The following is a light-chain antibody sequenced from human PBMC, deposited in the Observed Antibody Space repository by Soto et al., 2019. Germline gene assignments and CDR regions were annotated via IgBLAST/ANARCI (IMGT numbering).Light chain of an antibody. CDR2: KIS. J-gene: IGKJ2*01. Sequence: DIVLTQTPLSSAVTLGQPASISCRSSQSLLHSDGSTYLSWLHQRPGQPPRLLIYKISNRLSGVPDRFSGSGAGTDFKLKIIRVEAEDVWVYYCMQATQFPPYTFGQGTKLEIE. CDR1: QSLLHSDGSTY. CDR3: MQATQFPPYT. V-gene: IGKV2-24*01.